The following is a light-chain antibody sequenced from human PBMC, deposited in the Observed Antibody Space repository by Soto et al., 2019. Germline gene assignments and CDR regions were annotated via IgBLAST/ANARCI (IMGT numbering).Light chain of an antibody. Sequence: QSALTQPASVSWSPGQSITISCTGTSSVFGASDYVSWYQHHPGRAPKLVIYDVTTRPSGVSNRFSGSKSGTTASLTISGLRAEDEADYYCSSYTSSSTSVVFGGGTKLTVL. CDR1: SSVFGASDY. V-gene: IGLV2-14*03. J-gene: IGLJ2*01. CDR2: DVT. CDR3: SSYTSSSTSVV.